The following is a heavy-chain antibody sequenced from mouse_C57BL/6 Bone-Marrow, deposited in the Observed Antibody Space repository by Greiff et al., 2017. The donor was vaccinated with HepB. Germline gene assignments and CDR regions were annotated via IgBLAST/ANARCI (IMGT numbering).Heavy chain of an antibody. J-gene: IGHJ2*01. Sequence: EVQLQQSGPVLVKPGASVKMSCKASGYTFTDSYMNWVKQSHGKSLEWIGVINPYNGGTSYNQKFKGKATLTVDKSSSTAYMELTSLTSEDSAVYYCARDYFDYWGQGTTLTVSS. CDR2: INPYNGGT. CDR3: ARDYFDY. V-gene: IGHV1-19*01. CDR1: GYTFTDSY.